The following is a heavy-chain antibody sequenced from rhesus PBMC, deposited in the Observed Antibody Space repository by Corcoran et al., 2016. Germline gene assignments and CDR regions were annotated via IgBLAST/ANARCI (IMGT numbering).Heavy chain of an antibody. CDR2: IDGNIVST. D-gene: IGHD4-17*01. CDR3: LRGPYGANVLDF. V-gene: IGHV4-73*01. J-gene: IGHJ4*01. CDR1: GGAITGYY. Sequence: QVKLQQWGEGLVKPSETLSLTCAVYGGAITGYYWSWIRQTPGKGLEWIGNIDGNIVSTNYNPSLKNRVTISKDTSKHQFSLRLNSVTAADTAVYFCLRGPYGANVLDFWGQGVLVTVSS.